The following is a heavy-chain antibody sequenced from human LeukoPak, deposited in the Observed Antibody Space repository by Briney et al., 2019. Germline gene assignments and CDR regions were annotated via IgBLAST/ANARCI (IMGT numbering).Heavy chain of an antibody. CDR1: GGSISGYF. Sequence: SETLSLTCTVSGGSISGYFWNWIRQPPGKRLEWIGYIYYSGTTDYSPSLQSRVIMSADTSKNQFSLNLNSVTAADTAVYYCARMGAIAAASANPDHWGQGTLVTVSS. J-gene: IGHJ4*02. CDR2: IYYSGTT. V-gene: IGHV4-59*01. D-gene: IGHD2-15*01. CDR3: ARMGAIAAASANPDH.